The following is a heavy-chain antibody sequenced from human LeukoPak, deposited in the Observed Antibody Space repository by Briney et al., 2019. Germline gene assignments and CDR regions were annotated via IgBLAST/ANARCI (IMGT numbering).Heavy chain of an antibody. V-gene: IGHV3-7*01. CDR1: EFSFETYW. Sequence: GGSLRLSCVALEFSFETYWMSWVRQAPGKGPEWVANINEDGNEKHYVGSVRGRFTISRDNADSSLHLQMNSLRPEDMAVYYCARGETMDVWGKGTAVTVSS. J-gene: IGHJ6*03. D-gene: IGHD5-24*01. CDR3: ARGETMDV. CDR2: INEDGNEK.